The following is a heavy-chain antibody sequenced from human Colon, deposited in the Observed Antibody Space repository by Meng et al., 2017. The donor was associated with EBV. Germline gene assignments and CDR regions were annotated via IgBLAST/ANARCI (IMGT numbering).Heavy chain of an antibody. Sequence: QLQMQESGLGLVKPSVTFSPTCIGFGDPVSDTNHFWGWVRQAPGKGLEWVGSINSNWNTYSNPSLTSRVTMSLDTSKNQFSLKLSSVTAADTAVYYCVRVRGDFDYWGQGTLVTVSS. J-gene: IGHJ4*02. CDR1: GDPVSDTNHF. CDR3: VRVRGDFDY. D-gene: IGHD3-16*01. V-gene: IGHV4-39*07. CDR2: INSNWNT.